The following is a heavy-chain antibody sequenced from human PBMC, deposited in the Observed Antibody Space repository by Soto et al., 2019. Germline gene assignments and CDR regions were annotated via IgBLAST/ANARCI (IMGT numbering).Heavy chain of an antibody. CDR1: GFTFSSYG. Sequence: GGSLRLSCAASGFTFSSYGMHWVRQAPGKGLEWVAVISYDGSNKYYADSVKGRFTISRDNSKNTLYLQMNSLRAEDTAVYYCAKASATSLFYYYYGMDVWGQGTTVTVS. CDR2: ISYDGSNK. V-gene: IGHV3-30*18. D-gene: IGHD1-1*01. J-gene: IGHJ6*02. CDR3: AKASATSLFYYYYGMDV.